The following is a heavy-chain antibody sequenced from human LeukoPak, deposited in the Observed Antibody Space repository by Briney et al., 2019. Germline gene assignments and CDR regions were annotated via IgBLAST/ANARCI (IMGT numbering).Heavy chain of an antibody. Sequence: GGSLRRSCAASGFTFSGYWMHWVRQAPGKGLVWVSYINNDGSGTTYADSVKGRFTISRDNAKNTVDLQMNSLRAEDTAVYYCARGGWGTAIDYLGQGTLVTVSS. CDR2: INNDGSGT. J-gene: IGHJ4*02. D-gene: IGHD1-7*01. CDR1: GFTFSGYW. V-gene: IGHV3-74*01. CDR3: ARGGWGTAIDY.